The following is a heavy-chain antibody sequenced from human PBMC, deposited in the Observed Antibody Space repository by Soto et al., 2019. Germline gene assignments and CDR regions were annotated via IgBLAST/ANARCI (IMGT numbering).Heavy chain of an antibody. Sequence: QVQLVQSGAEMKKPGSSVKVSCKASGGTFSSYAISWVRRAPGQGLEWMGGIIPIFGTADYAQKFQGRATISAEESTGTAYMELSSLRSEDTAVYYCASSGYCSGGSCSYPQYYYYGMDVWGQGTTVTVSS. CDR2: IIPIFGTA. V-gene: IGHV1-69*12. J-gene: IGHJ6*02. CDR3: ASSGYCSGGSCSYPQYYYYGMDV. D-gene: IGHD2-15*01. CDR1: GGTFSSYA.